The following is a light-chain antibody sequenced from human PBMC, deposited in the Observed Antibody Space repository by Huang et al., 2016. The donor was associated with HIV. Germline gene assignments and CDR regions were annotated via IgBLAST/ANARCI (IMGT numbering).Light chain of an antibody. CDR1: QSNSRY. CDR2: ASS. Sequence: DIQMTQSPSSLSASVGDRVTITCRARQSNSRYLTWYQQKPGKAPELLSYASSSLQSVVASRLSGSGSGTCFSHTISGLQAEDYATYYWQEGYSTPTFGQGTKVEMK. J-gene: IGKJ1*01. CDR3: QEGYSTPT. V-gene: IGKV1-39*01.